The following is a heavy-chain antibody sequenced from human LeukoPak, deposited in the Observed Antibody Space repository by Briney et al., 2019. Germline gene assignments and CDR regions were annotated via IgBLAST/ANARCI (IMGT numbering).Heavy chain of an antibody. Sequence: GASVKVSCKASGYTFTSYGISWVRQAPGQGLEWMGWISAYNGNTNYAQKLQGRVTMPTDTSTSTAYMELRSLRSDDTAVYYCARDLGSSATSTNWFDPWGQGTLVTVSS. CDR1: GYTFTSYG. V-gene: IGHV1-18*01. J-gene: IGHJ5*02. D-gene: IGHD6-6*01. CDR3: ARDLGSSATSTNWFDP. CDR2: ISAYNGNT.